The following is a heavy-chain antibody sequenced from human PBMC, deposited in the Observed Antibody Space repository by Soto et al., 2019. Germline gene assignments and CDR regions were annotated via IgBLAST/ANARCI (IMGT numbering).Heavy chain of an antibody. Sequence: PSETLSLTCSVSGGSINNYYWSWIRQPPGKGLEWIGEIYHSGSTNYNPSLKSRVTISVDKSKNQFSLKLSSVTAADTAVYYCARIAVAGTYFDYWGQGTLVTVSS. D-gene: IGHD6-19*01. CDR3: ARIAVAGTYFDY. V-gene: IGHV4-59*12. J-gene: IGHJ4*02. CDR1: GGSINNYY. CDR2: IYHSGST.